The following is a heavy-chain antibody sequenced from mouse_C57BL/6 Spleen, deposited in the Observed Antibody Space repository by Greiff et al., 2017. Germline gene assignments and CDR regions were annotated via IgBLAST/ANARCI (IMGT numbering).Heavy chain of an antibody. D-gene: IGHD2-4*01. Sequence: VKLMESGPGLVAPSQSLSITCTVSGFSLTSYGVHWVRQPPGKGLEWLVVIWSDGSTTYNSALKSRLSISKDNSKSQVFLKMNSRQTDDTAMYYCARHGGYDYDDYYAMDYWGQGTSVTVSS. V-gene: IGHV2-6-1*01. J-gene: IGHJ4*01. CDR1: GFSLTSYG. CDR3: ARHGGYDYDDYYAMDY. CDR2: IWSDGST.